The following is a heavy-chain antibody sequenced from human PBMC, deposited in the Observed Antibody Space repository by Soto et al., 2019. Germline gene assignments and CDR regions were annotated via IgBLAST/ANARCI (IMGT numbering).Heavy chain of an antibody. CDR3: ARGISRDHYYDSSGYRAPDY. CDR1: GGSISSSSYY. D-gene: IGHD3-22*01. Sequence: SETLSLTCTVSGGSISSSSYYWGWIRQPPGKGLEWIGSIYYSGSTYYNPSLKSRVTISVDTSKNQFSLKLSSVTAADTAVYYCARGISRDHYYDSSGYRAPDYWGQGTLVTVSS. J-gene: IGHJ4*02. V-gene: IGHV4-39*07. CDR2: IYYSGST.